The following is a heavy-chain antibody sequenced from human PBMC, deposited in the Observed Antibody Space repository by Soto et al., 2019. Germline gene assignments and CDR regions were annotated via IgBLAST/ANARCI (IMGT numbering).Heavy chain of an antibody. D-gene: IGHD3-10*01. CDR2: ISVNNGHT. J-gene: IGHJ5*02. CDR3: ATSYGSGFDP. Sequence: ASVKVSCKASGYSFTSYGVSWLRQAPGQGLEWMGWISVNNGHTNYAQKFQGRVTMTTDTSTSTAYMELRSLRSDDTAVYYCATSYGSGFDPWGQGTLVTVSS. V-gene: IGHV1-18*04. CDR1: GYSFTSYG.